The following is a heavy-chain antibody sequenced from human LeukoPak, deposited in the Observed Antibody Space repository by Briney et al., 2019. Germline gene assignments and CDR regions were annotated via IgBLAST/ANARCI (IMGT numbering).Heavy chain of an antibody. J-gene: IGHJ6*02. D-gene: IGHD2-2*01. V-gene: IGHV4-31*03. CDR3: GRDRPKYQRLLGGWGMDV. CDR1: GGSISSGGYY. CDR2: IYYSGST. Sequence: PSETLSLTCTVSGGSISSGGYYWSWIRQHPGKGLEWIGYIYYSGSTYYNPSLKSRVTISVYTSKNQFSLKLSSVTAADTAVYYCGRDRPKYQRLLGGWGMDVWGQGTTVTVSS.